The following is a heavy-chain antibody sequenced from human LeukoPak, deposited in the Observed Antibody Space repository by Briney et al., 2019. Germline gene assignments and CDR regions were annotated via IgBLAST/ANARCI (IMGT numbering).Heavy chain of an antibody. CDR3: ARDFFGEPALFDY. CDR1: GFIFSSYS. CDR2: ISSSSSYI. V-gene: IGHV3-21*01. Sequence: GGSLRLSCAASGFIFSSYSMSWVRQAAWKGLEWVSSISSSSSYIYYADSVKGRFTISRDNAKNSLYLQMNSLRAEDTAVYYCARDFFGEPALFDYWGQGTLVTVSS. J-gene: IGHJ4*02. D-gene: IGHD3-10*01.